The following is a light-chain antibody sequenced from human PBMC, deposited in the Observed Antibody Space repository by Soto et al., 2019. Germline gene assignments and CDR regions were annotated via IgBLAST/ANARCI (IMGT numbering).Light chain of an antibody. CDR2: DVS. Sequence: QSALTQPASVSGSPGQSITISCTGTSSDVGGYNYVSWYQQHPGKAPKLMIYDVSNRPSGVSNRFSGSKSGNTASLTISGLQAEDEADYYCSSYTSSSTLAVFGTATKVTVL. CDR3: SSYTSSSTLAV. CDR1: SSDVGGYNY. J-gene: IGLJ1*01. V-gene: IGLV2-14*01.